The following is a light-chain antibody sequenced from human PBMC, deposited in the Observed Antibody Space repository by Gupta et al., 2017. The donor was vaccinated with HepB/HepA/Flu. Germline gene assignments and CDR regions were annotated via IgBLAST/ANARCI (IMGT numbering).Light chain of an antibody. J-gene: IGKJ1*01. Sequence: DIVMTQSPATVSVSPGERATISCRASQNVSSNLDWFQQKPGQAPRLLIYGAPTRATGVPDRFSGSGSGTEFTLTISSLQSEDFGVYYCQQYNNWPLTFGQGTKVEIK. CDR1: QNVSSN. CDR2: GAP. V-gene: IGKV3-15*01. CDR3: QQYNNWPLT.